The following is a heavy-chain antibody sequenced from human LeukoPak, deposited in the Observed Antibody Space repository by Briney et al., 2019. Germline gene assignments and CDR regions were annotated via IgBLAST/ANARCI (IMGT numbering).Heavy chain of an antibody. Sequence: GGSLRLSCAASGFSFSYYWMHWVRQGSGRGPVWVSRIIGDGTRTDYADSVKGRFTISRDNAKSTLYLQMNSLTVEDTAVYYCLRVDDTNGHNWFDPWGQGTLVTVSS. J-gene: IGHJ5*02. CDR2: IIGDGTRT. CDR1: GFSFSYYW. D-gene: IGHD2-8*01. V-gene: IGHV3-74*01. CDR3: LRVDDTNGHNWFDP.